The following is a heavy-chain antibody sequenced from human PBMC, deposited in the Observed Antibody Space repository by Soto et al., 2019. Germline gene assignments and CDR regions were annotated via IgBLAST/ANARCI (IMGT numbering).Heavy chain of an antibody. CDR2: INHSGST. V-gene: IGHV4-34*01. J-gene: IGHJ3*02. CDR1: GGSFSGYY. D-gene: IGHD2-8*01. Sequence: TSETLSLTCAVYGGSFSGYYWSGIRQPPGKGLEWIGEINHSGSTYYNPSLKSRVTISVDTSKNQFSLKLSSVTAADTAVYYCASPIVLMVYARGDAFDIWGQGTMVTVSS. CDR3: ASPIVLMVYARGDAFDI.